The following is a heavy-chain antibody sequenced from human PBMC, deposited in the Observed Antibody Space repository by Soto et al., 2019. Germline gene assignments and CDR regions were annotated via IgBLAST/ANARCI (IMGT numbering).Heavy chain of an antibody. J-gene: IGHJ6*02. CDR2: IYPGDSDT. Sequence: GESLKISCKGSGYSFTRYWIGWVRQMPGKGLEWVGIIYPGDSDTRYSPSFQGQVTISADKSISTAYLQWSSLKASDTAMYYCARRVRVTERGYCYRMDVWGQGTTVTV. CDR3: ARRVRVTERGYCYRMDV. D-gene: IGHD4-4*01. V-gene: IGHV5-51*01. CDR1: GYSFTRYW.